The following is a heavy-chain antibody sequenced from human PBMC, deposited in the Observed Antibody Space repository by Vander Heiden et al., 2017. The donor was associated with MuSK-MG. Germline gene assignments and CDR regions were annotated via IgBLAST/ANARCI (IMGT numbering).Heavy chain of an antibody. CDR2: IIPIFGTA. CDR3: ARAPRYYGSGSYPDY. Sequence: QVQLVQSGAEVKKPGSSVKVSCKASRGTFSSYAISWVRQAPGQGLEWMGGIIPIFGTANYAQKVQGRVTITADESTSTAYMELGSLRSEDTAVYYCARAPRYYGSGSYPDYWGQGTLVTVSS. D-gene: IGHD3-10*01. CDR1: RGTFSSYA. V-gene: IGHV1-69*01. J-gene: IGHJ4*02.